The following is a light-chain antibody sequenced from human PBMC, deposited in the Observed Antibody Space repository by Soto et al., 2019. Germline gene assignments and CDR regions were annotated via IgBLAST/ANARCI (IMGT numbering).Light chain of an antibody. CDR1: SGDIGDYKY. J-gene: IGLJ2*01. Sequence: QSALTQPASVSGSPGQSITISCTGSSGDIGDYKYVSWYKQHPGKAPKLMIYDVSNRPSGVSNRFSASKSGNTASLTISGLQAADEADYYCSSYTSTNVVIFGGGTKVTFL. V-gene: IGLV2-14*01. CDR2: DVS. CDR3: SSYTSTNVVI.